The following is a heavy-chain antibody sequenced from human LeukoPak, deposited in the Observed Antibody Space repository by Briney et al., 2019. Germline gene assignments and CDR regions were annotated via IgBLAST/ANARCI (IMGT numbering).Heavy chain of an antibody. CDR3: ARVATTVTTFDSYDY. CDR1: GFTFSSYG. CDR2: ISYDGSNK. V-gene: IGHV3-30*03. D-gene: IGHD4-17*01. Sequence: GGSLRLSCAASGFTFSSYGMHWVRQAPGKGLEWVAVISYDGSNKYYADSVKGRFTISRDNSKNTLYLQMNSLRAEDTAVYYCARVATTVTTFDSYDYWGQGTLVTVSS. J-gene: IGHJ4*02.